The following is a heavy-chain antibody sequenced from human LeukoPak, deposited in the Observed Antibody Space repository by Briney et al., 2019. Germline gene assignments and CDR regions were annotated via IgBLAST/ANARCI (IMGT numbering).Heavy chain of an antibody. CDR1: GSFFTRKW. J-gene: IGHJ2*01. CDR3: ARRVVNNRNWYFDL. D-gene: IGHD4-23*01. V-gene: IGHV5-51*01. CDR2: IYAGDSDT. Sequence: GASLQISCKGSGSFFTRKWIGWGRELRGKGLEWMAIIYAGDSDTRYSPSFQGQVTISADNSINTAYLQWSSLKASDTAMYYCARRVVNNRNWYFDLWGRGTLVTVSS.